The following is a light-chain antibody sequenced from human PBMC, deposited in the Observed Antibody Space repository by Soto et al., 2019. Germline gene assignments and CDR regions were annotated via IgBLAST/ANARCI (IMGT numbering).Light chain of an antibody. CDR1: SSDVGSYSL. CDR2: EVS. J-gene: IGLJ1*01. V-gene: IGLV2-23*02. Sequence: QSVLTQPASVSGSPGQSITISCTGSSSDVGSYSLVSWYQHHPGKAPELMIYEVSKRPSGVSNRFSGSKSGNTASLTISGLQAEDEADYYCCSYAGGSTYVFGSGTKVTAL. CDR3: CSYAGGSTYV.